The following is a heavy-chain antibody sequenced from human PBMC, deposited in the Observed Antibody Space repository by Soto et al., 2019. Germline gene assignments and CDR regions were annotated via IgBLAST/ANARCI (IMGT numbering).Heavy chain of an antibody. J-gene: IGHJ4*02. Sequence: PGRSLRLSCAASGFTFSSYWMHWVRQVPGKGLVWVSRINSEGTGTIYADSVKGRFTISRDNAKNTLYLQMNSLRAEDTAVYYCVRDYDSSGYNSDYWGQGTPVTVSS. CDR3: VRDYDSSGYNSDY. CDR1: GFTFSSYW. CDR2: INSEGTGT. V-gene: IGHV3-74*01. D-gene: IGHD3-22*01.